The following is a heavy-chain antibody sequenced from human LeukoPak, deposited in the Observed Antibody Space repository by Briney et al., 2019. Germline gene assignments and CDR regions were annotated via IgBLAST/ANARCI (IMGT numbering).Heavy chain of an antibody. CDR2: IYSGGST. CDR1: GFTVSSNY. D-gene: IGHD5/OR15-5a*01. V-gene: IGHV3-66*04. J-gene: IGHJ6*02. CDR3: ARPEGSTYYYYGMDV. Sequence: GGSLRLSCAASGFTVSSNYVSWVRQAPGKGLEWVSVIYSGGSTYYADSVKGRFTISRDNSKNTLYLQMNSLRAEDTAVYYCARPEGSTYYYYGMDVWGQGTTVTVSS.